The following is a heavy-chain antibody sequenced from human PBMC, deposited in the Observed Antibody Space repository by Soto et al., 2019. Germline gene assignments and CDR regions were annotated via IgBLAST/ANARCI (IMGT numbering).Heavy chain of an antibody. CDR3: ARVGGYCSSTSCYGGMGV. D-gene: IGHD2-2*01. CDR1: GYTFTGYY. J-gene: IGHJ6*02. V-gene: IGHV1-2*02. Sequence: ASVKVACKASGYTFTGYYMHWVRQAPGQGLEWMGWINPNSGGTNYAQKFQGRVAMTRDTSISTAYMELSRLRSDDTAVYYCARVGGYCSSTSCYGGMGVWGQGTTVTVSS. CDR2: INPNSGGT.